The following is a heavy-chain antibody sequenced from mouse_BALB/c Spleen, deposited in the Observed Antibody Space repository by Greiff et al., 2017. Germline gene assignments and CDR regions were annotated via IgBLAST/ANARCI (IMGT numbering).Heavy chain of an antibody. J-gene: IGHJ1*01. CDR1: GYTFTSYD. Sequence: VQLQQSGPELVKPGALVKISCKASGYTFTSYDINWVKQSHGKSLEWIGYIYPYNGGTGYNQKFKSKATLTVDNSSSTAYMELRSLTSEDSAVYYCARDAPRYFDVWGAGTTVTVSS. V-gene: IGHV1S29*02. CDR3: ARDAPRYFDV. CDR2: IYPYNGGT.